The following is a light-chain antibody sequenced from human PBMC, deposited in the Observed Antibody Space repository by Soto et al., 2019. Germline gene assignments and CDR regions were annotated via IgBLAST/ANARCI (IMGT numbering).Light chain of an antibody. V-gene: IGKV3-15*01. J-gene: IGKJ2*01. CDR1: QSINSE. Sequence: EIVMTQSPATLSLSPGERAALSCRASQSINSELAWYQQKPGQPPRLLIYGASTRATGVPARFTGSESGSEFTLTISGLQSEDFAVYYCQRGDNWPITFGQGTRLEI. CDR3: QRGDNWPIT. CDR2: GAS.